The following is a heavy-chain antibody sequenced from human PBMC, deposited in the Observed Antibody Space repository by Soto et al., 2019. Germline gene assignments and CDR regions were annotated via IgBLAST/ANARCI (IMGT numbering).Heavy chain of an antibody. CDR3: ASATSAIITAGTHTP. Sequence: ASVKVSCKASGYTFTSYGISWVRQAPGQGLEWMGWISAYNGNTNYAQKFQGRVTMTTDTSTSTAYMELRSLRSDDTAVYYCASATSAIITAGTHTPWGQGTLVTVSS. CDR2: ISAYNGNT. CDR1: GYTFTSYG. J-gene: IGHJ5*02. V-gene: IGHV1-18*01. D-gene: IGHD6-13*01.